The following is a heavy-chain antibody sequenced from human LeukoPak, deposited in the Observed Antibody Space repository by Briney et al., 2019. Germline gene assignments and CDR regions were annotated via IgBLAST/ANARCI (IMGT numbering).Heavy chain of an antibody. D-gene: IGHD2-21*02. V-gene: IGHV3-23*01. Sequence: PEGSLRLSCAASGFTFSNYAMNWVRQAPGKGLEWVSVISGSGGSTFYADSVKGRFTISRDNSKNTLYLQMNSLRAEDTAVYYCAKDLRAYCGGDCYSDFDYWGQGTLVTVSS. CDR3: AKDLRAYCGGDCYSDFDY. J-gene: IGHJ4*02. CDR2: ISGSGGST. CDR1: GFTFSNYA.